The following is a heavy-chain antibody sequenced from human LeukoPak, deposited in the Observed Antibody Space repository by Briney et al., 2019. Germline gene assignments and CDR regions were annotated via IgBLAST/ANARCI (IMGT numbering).Heavy chain of an antibody. Sequence: ASVKVSCKASGYTFTSYAMHWVRQAPGQRLEWMGWINAGNGDTKYTQKFQGRVTITRDTSASTAYMELSGLRSEDTAVYYCARPSLWFGELSTSDFWGQGTLVAVSS. D-gene: IGHD3-10*01. CDR1: GYTFTSYA. CDR2: INAGNGDT. J-gene: IGHJ4*02. CDR3: ARPSLWFGELSTSDF. V-gene: IGHV1-3*01.